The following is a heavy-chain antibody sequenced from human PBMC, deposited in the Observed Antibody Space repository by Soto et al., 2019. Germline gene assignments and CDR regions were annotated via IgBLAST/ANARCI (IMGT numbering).Heavy chain of an antibody. J-gene: IGHJ3*02. D-gene: IGHD4-17*01. CDR2: IWYDGSNK. V-gene: IGHV3-33*01. Sequence: PGGSLRLSCAASGFTFSSYGMHWVRQAPGKGLEWVAVIWYDGSNKYYADSVKGRFTISRDNSKNTLYLQMNSLRAEDTAVYYCARGVYGGSAFDIWGQGTMVTVSS. CDR1: GFTFSSYG. CDR3: ARGVYGGSAFDI.